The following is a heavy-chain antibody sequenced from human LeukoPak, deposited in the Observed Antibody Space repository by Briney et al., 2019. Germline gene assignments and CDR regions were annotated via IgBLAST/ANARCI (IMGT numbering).Heavy chain of an antibody. CDR3: ATTSPGYTYGLLDY. J-gene: IGHJ4*02. CDR2: ISNSGGTT. V-gene: IGHV3-23*01. CDR1: GFTFRNYA. Sequence: GGSLRLSCATSGFTFRNYAMSWVRQAPGKGLEWVSCISNSGGTTYHADSVKGRFAISRDTSKNTLYLQMNSLRAEDTAVYYCATTSPGYTYGLLDYWGQGTLVTVSS. D-gene: IGHD5-18*01.